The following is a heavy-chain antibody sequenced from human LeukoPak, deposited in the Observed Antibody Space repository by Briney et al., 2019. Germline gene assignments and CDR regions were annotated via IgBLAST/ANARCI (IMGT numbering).Heavy chain of an antibody. CDR3: ARDREGQLWLLYWDY. V-gene: IGHV4-39*07. CDR1: GGSISSSSYY. J-gene: IGHJ4*02. CDR2: IYYSGST. D-gene: IGHD5-18*01. Sequence: PSETLSLTCTVSGGSISSSSYYWGWIRQPPGKGLEWIGSIYYSGSTYYNPSLKSRVTISVDTSKNQFSLKLSSVTAADTAVYYCARDREGQLWLLYWDYWGQGTLVTVSS.